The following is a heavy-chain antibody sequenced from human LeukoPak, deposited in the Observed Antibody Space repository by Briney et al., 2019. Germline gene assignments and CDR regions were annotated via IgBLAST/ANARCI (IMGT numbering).Heavy chain of an antibody. J-gene: IGHJ4*02. D-gene: IGHD1-26*01. V-gene: IGHV3-74*01. Sequence: GGSLRLSCVASGLTISSYWMHWVRQAPGKGLVWVSRINSDGNSITYADSVKGRFTISRDNSKNTLYLQVNSLRAEDTAVYYCAKGGKWDVTPFDYWGQGTLVTVSS. CDR3: AKGGKWDVTPFDY. CDR2: INSDGNSI. CDR1: GLTISSYW.